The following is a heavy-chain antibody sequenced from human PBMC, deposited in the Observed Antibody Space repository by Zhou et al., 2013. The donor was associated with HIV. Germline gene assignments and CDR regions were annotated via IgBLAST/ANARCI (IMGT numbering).Heavy chain of an antibody. CDR1: GGTFSSYA. V-gene: IGHV1-69*05. Sequence: QVQLVQSGAEVKKPGSSVKVSCKASGGTFSSYAISWVRQAPGQGLEWMGGIIPIFGTANYAQKFQGRVTITTDESTSTAYMELSSLRSEDTAVYYCARGALISSGWYEAFDYWGQGNPGHRLL. J-gene: IGHJ4*02. CDR3: ARGALISSGWYEAFDY. D-gene: IGHD6-19*01. CDR2: IIPIFGTA.